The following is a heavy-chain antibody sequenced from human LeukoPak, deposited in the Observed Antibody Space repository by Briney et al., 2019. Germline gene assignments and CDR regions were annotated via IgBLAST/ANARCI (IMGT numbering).Heavy chain of an antibody. CDR1: GYTFNRYG. J-gene: IGHJ5*02. V-gene: IGHV1-69*06. CDR2: IIPIFGTA. CDR3: ARKVPNDSSGYYYRGQFDP. D-gene: IGHD3-22*01. Sequence: GASVKVSCKAPGYTFNRYGMNWVRQAPGQGLEWMGGIIPIFGTANYAQKFQGRVTITADKSTSTAYMELSSLRSEDTAVYYCARKVPNDSSGYYYRGQFDPWGQGTLVTVSS.